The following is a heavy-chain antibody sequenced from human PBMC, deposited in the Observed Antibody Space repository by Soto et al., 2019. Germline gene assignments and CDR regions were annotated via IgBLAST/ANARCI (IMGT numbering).Heavy chain of an antibody. CDR1: GGSFSGYY. V-gene: IGHV4-34*01. CDR2: INHSGST. D-gene: IGHD3-9*01. Sequence: SETLSLTCAVYGGSFSGYYWSWIRQPPGKGLEWIGEINHSGSTNYNPSLKSRVTISVDTSKNQFSLKLSSVTAADTAVYYCARSDLQDIDILTGYYRYWGQGTLVTVSS. J-gene: IGHJ4*02. CDR3: ARSDLQDIDILTGYYRY.